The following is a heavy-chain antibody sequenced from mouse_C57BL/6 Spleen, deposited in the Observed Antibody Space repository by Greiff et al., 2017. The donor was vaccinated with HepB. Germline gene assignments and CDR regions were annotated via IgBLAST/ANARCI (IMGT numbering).Heavy chain of an antibody. CDR1: GFNIKDYY. CDR2: IDPEDGDT. V-gene: IGHV14-1*01. D-gene: IGHD2-3*01. CDR3: TTSIYDGYYEAWFAY. Sequence: EVKLVESGAELVRPGASVKLSCTASGFNIKDYYMHWVKQRPEQGLEWIGRIDPEDGDTEYAPKFQGKATMTADTSSNTAYLQLSSLTSEDTAVYYCTTSIYDGYYEAWFAYWGQGTLVTVSA. J-gene: IGHJ3*01.